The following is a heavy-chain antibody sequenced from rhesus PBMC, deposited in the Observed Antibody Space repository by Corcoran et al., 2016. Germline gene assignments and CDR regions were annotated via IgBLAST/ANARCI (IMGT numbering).Heavy chain of an antibody. J-gene: IGHJ6*01. Sequence: QVQLVQSGAEVKKPGSSVKVSCKASGYTFNDYDMHWVRQAPRQGLEWMGWLTPNNGNTKYAQKCQGRVTMTRDTSTSTAYMELSSLRSEDTAVYYCARGSSGWSGGGLDSWGQGVVVTVSS. CDR3: ARGSSGWSGGGLDS. D-gene: IGHD6S26*01. CDR2: LTPNNGNT. CDR1: GYTFNDYD. V-gene: IGHV1S2*01.